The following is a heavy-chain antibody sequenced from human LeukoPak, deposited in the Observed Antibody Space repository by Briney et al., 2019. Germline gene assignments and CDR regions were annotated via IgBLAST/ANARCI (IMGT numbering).Heavy chain of an antibody. CDR1: GFTVSSNY. J-gene: IGHJ3*02. D-gene: IGHD2-2*01. CDR2: IYSGGST. V-gene: IGHV3-53*01. Sequence: PGGSLRLSCAASGFTVSSNYMSWVRQAPGKGLEWVSVIYSGGSTYYADSVKDRFTISRDNAKNTLYLQMNSLRAEDTAVYYCARGVVSHRAFDIWGQGTMVTVPS. CDR3: ARGVVSHRAFDI.